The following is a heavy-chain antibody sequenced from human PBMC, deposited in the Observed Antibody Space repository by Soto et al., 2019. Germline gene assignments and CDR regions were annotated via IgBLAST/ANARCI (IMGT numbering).Heavy chain of an antibody. D-gene: IGHD3-10*01. CDR1: GFTFSSYG. V-gene: IGHV3-30*18. CDR3: AKDVLWLIPGY. J-gene: IGHJ4*02. Sequence: PGGSLRLSCAASGFTFSSYGMHWVRQAPGKGLEWVATISYDGNNKYYADSVKGRFTISRDNSKNTLYLQMDSLRAEDSAVYYCAKDVLWLIPGYWGQGTLVTVSS. CDR2: ISYDGNNK.